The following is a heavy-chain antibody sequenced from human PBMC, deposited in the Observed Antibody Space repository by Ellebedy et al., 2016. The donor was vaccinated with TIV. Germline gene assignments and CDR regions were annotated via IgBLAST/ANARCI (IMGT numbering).Heavy chain of an antibody. CDR1: GYTFTSDY. J-gene: IGHJ4*02. CDR3: ARDHYGDYDY. CDR2: ISAYNGNT. D-gene: IGHD4-17*01. V-gene: IGHV1-18*04. Sequence: ASVKVSCXASGYTFTSDYMHWVRQAPGQGLEWMGWISAYNGNTNYAQKLQGRVTMTTDTSTSTAYMELRSLRSDDTAVYYCARDHYGDYDYWGQGTLVTVSS.